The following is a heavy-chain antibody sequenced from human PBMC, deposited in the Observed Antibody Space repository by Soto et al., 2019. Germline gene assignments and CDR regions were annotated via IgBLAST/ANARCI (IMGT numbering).Heavy chain of an antibody. CDR2: ITGSGSST. D-gene: IGHD3-3*01. CDR1: GFTFSSYA. Sequence: GGSLRVSCAASGFTFSSYAMSWVRQAPGKGPEWVAAITGSGSSTYYAYFVKGRFTISRDNSNNTLYVQMNNLVAEDTAVYFCAKAHTISGVGHEVLYXWGQGTMFTVS. V-gene: IGHV3-23*01. CDR3: AKAHTISGVGHEVLYX. J-gene: IGHJ3*01.